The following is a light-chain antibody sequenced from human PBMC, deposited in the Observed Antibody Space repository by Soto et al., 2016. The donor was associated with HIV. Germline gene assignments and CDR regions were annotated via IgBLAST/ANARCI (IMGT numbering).Light chain of an antibody. J-gene: IGLJ2*01. CDR2: QDT. CDR3: QAWDSSTVV. CDR1: KLGDKF. Sequence: SYELTQPPSVSVSPGQTASITCSGDKLGDKFACWYLQKPGQSPLLDIYQDTKRPSGIPERFSGSNSGNTATLTISGTQAMDEADYYCQAWDSSTVVFGGGTKLTVL. V-gene: IGLV3-1*01.